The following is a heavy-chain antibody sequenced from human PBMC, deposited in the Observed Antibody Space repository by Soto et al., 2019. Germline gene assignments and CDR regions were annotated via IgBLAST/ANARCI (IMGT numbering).Heavy chain of an antibody. CDR2: MNPGDGST. CDR3: ARSYVQSRPIDY. CDR1: GYTLTAYY. V-gene: IGHV1-46*01. D-gene: IGHD3-10*02. J-gene: IGHJ4*02. Sequence: QVQLVQSGAEVKKPGASVKVSCKASGYTLTAYYIHWVRQAPGQGREWMGIMNPGDGSTRYAQMFQCRVTMIRDTSTSTIYMELNSLRSEDTAVYYCARSYVQSRPIDYWGQGTLVTVSS.